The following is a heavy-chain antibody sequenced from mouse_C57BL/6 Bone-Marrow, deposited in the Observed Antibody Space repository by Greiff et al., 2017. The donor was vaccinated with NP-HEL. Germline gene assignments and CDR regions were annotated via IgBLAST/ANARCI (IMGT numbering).Heavy chain of an antibody. Sequence: QVQLQQPGTELVKPGASVKLSCKASGYTFTSYWMHWVKQRPGQGLEWIGNINPSNGGTNYNEKFKSKATLTVDKSSSTAYMQRSSLTSEDSAVYECARYDVYYDCAMDYWGTGTSVTVSS. J-gene: IGHJ4*01. D-gene: IGHD2-3*01. CDR2: INPSNGGT. CDR3: ARYDVYYDCAMDY. V-gene: IGHV1-53*01. CDR1: GYTFTSYW.